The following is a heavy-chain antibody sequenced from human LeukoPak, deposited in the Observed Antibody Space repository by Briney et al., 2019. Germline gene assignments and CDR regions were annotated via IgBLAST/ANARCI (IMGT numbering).Heavy chain of an antibody. CDR2: INHSGST. CDR3: ARGLDDSWTGENY. D-gene: IGHD3-3*01. J-gene: IGHJ4*02. CDR1: DGSFSGYY. Sequence: PSETLSLTCAVYDGSFSGYYWSWIRQPPGKGLEWIGEINHSGSTNYNPSLKSRVTISLDTSKSQFSLKVRYVTAADTAVYYCARGLDDSWTGENYWGQGTLVTVSS. V-gene: IGHV4-34*01.